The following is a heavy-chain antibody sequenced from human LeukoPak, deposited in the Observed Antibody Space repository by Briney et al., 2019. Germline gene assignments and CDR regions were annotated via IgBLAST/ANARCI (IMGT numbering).Heavy chain of an antibody. D-gene: IGHD3-16*01. CDR1: GFTVSAKY. CDR2: IYSDGGT. CDR3: ARDGGFGGPGGDNWFDS. J-gene: IGHJ5*01. V-gene: IGHV3-66*02. Sequence: GGSLRLSCAASGFTVSAKYMSWVRQGPGKGVDWISSIYSDGGTNYADSVKGRFTISRDNSKNTLYLQMNSLRPEDTAVYYCARDGGFGGPGGDNWFDSWGQGALVTVSS.